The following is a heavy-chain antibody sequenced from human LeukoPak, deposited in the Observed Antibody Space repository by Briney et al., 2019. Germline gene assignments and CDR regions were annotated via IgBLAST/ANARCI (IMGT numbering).Heavy chain of an antibody. CDR2: INRDGSTT. CDR1: GFTFRNYW. Sequence: GGSLRLSCAASGFTFRNYWMHGVREAPGKGLIWVSRINRDGSTTTYADSVKGRFTISRANATNTLYLHMDRLRPEATATSYCAKIPSATATFDYWGQGTLVIVSS. V-gene: IGHV3-74*01. CDR3: AKIPSATATFDY. D-gene: IGHD5-12*01. J-gene: IGHJ4*02.